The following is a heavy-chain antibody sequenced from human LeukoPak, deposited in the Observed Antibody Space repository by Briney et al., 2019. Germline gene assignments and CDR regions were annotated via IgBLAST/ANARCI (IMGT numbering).Heavy chain of an antibody. CDR3: ARYYYDSSVYYSFDY. J-gene: IGHJ4*02. V-gene: IGHV3-21*01. D-gene: IGHD3-22*01. CDR2: ISSSSSYI. Sequence: GGSLRLSCAASGFTFSSYIMNWVRQAPGKGLEWVSSISSSSSYIYYADSVKGRFTISRDNAKNSLYLQMNSLRAEDTAVYYCARYYYDSSVYYSFDYWGQGTLVTVSS. CDR1: GFTFSSYI.